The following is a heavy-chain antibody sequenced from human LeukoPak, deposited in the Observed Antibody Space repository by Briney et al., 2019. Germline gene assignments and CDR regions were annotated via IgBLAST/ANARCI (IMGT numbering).Heavy chain of an antibody. CDR3: ARDRAYYDSSGWGPFDY. Sequence: ASVKVSCKASGYTFTGYYMHWVRQAPGQGLERMGWINPNSGGTNYAQKFQGRVTMTRDTSISTAYMELSRLRSDDTAVYYCARDRAYYDSSGWGPFDYWGQGTLVTVSS. CDR1: GYTFTGYY. CDR2: INPNSGGT. J-gene: IGHJ4*02. D-gene: IGHD3-22*01. V-gene: IGHV1-2*02.